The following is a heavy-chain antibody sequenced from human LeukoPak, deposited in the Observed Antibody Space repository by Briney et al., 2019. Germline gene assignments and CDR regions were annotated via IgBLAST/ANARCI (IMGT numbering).Heavy chain of an antibody. J-gene: IGHJ4*02. D-gene: IGHD5-12*01. CDR1: GFTFDYYP. CDR3: AKDKLDIVATITIGYFDY. Sequence: PGGSLRLSCAASGFTFDYYPMQWVRPAPGKGLEGVSGISWNSGSIGYADSVKGRFTISRDNAKNSLYLQMNSLRAEDTALYYCAKDKLDIVATITIGYFDYWGQGTLATVSS. V-gene: IGHV3-9*01. CDR2: ISWNSGSI.